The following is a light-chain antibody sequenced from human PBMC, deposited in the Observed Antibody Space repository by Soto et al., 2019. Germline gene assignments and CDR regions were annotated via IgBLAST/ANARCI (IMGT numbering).Light chain of an antibody. CDR3: QQPSNWPPAIP. CDR1: QSVTTY. J-gene: IGKJ5*01. CDR2: DAS. V-gene: IGKV3-11*01. Sequence: EVLLTQSPATLSLSPGETATLFCRASQSVTTYLAWDQQKPGQPPSLLIYDASNRATGIPARFSGSGSGTDVTLTLSRLEPEDFAVYYCQQPSNWPPAIPVGQGTRLEIK.